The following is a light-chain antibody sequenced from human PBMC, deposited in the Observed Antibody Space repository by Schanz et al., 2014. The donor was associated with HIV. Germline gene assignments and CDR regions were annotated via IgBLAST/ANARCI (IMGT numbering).Light chain of an antibody. V-gene: IGLV1-40*01. Sequence: QSVLAQPPSVSGAPGQRVTISCTGSSSNIGAGFDVHWYQLLPGTAPKLLIFANTHRPSGVPDRFSGSKSGTSASLAITGLQAEDEADYYCATWDISLNGPVFGGGTKLTVL. CDR2: ANT. J-gene: IGLJ2*01. CDR3: ATWDISLNGPV. CDR1: SSNIGAGFD.